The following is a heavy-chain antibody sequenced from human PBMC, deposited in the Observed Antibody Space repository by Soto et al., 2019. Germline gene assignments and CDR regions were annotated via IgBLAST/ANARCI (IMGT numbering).Heavy chain of an antibody. CDR3: ATSLAQETTGGMDV. J-gene: IGHJ6*02. Sequence: QVQLVQSGAEVQKPGASVKVSCKVSGYTLTELSMHWLRQAPGKGLEWMGGFDPKEGETIYAQKFQGRVKITEDTSTDPAYMELSSLRSDDTAVYSCATSLAQETTGGMDVWGQGNTVNVS. CDR1: GYTLTELS. D-gene: IGHD4-17*01. CDR2: FDPKEGET. V-gene: IGHV1-24*01.